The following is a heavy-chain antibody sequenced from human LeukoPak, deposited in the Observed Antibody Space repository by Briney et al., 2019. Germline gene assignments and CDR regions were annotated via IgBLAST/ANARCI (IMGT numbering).Heavy chain of an antibody. J-gene: IGHJ4*02. V-gene: IGHV3-7*01. Sequence: PGGSLRLSCAASGFTFSSYWMSWVRQAPGKGLEWVANIKQDGSEKYYVDSVKGRFTISRDNAKNSLYLQMNSLRAEDTAVYYCARGQGRLVSSLLYYWGQGTLVTVSS. CDR1: GFTFSSYW. CDR3: ARGQGRLVSSLLYY. D-gene: IGHD5/OR15-5a*01. CDR2: IKQDGSEK.